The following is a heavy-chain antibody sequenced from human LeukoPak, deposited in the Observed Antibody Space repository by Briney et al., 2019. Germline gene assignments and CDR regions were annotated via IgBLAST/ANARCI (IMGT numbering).Heavy chain of an antibody. CDR1: GYTFTSYD. D-gene: IGHD2-15*01. CDR3: ARVDSVRVVVAATCWFDP. V-gene: IGHV1-8*01. CDR2: MHPDSGNT. J-gene: IGHJ5*02. Sequence: ASVKVSCKASGYTFTSYDINWVRQATGQGLEWIGWMHPDSGNTGYAQKFQGRVTMTRNTSISTAYMELSSLRSEDTAVYYCARVDSVRVVVAATCWFDPWGQGTLVTVSS.